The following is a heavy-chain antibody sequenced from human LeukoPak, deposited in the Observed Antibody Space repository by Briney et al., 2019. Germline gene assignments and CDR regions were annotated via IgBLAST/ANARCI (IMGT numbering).Heavy chain of an antibody. CDR3: AIGVPNPVG. J-gene: IGHJ4*02. V-gene: IGHV4-59*08. CDR2: IYYSGST. Sequence: SETLSLTCTVSGGSISSYYCSWIRQPPEKGLEWIGYIYYSGSTNYNPSLKSRVTISVDTSKNQFSLKLSSVTAADTAVYYCAIGVPNPVGWGQGTLVTVSS. CDR1: GGSISSYY. D-gene: IGHD2-8*01.